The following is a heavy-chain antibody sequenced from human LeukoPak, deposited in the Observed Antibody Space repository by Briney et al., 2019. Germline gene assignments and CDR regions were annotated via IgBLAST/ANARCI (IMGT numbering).Heavy chain of an antibody. Sequence: GGSLRLSCAASGFTFSSYAMSWVRQAPGKGLEWVSVISGSGGSTSYADSVKGRFTISIDNSKNTLSLQMNSLRAEDTAVYYCARLPDDYGDYKYFQHWGQGTLVTVSS. CDR2: ISGSGGST. CDR3: ARLPDDYGDYKYFQH. V-gene: IGHV3-23*01. D-gene: IGHD4-17*01. CDR1: GFTFSSYA. J-gene: IGHJ1*01.